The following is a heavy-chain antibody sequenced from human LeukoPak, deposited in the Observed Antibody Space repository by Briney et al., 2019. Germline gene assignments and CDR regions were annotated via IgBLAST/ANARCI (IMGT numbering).Heavy chain of an antibody. CDR3: ARLETYCGGDCYLGFDY. D-gene: IGHD2-21*02. V-gene: IGHV4-39*07. J-gene: IGHJ4*02. CDR1: GGSISSSSHS. Sequence: SETLSLTCTVSGGSISSSSHSWGWIRQPPGKGLEWTGSIYYTGRTYYNPSLKSRVTISVDTSKNQFSLKLSSVTAADTAVYYCARLETYCGGDCYLGFDYWGQGTLVTVSS. CDR2: IYYTGRT.